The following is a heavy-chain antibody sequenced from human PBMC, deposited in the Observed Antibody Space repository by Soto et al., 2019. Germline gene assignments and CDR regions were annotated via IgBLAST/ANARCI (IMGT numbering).Heavy chain of an antibody. V-gene: IGHV3-66*01. CDR1: GFTVTSYY. CDR2: IYTGGST. Sequence: PGGSLRLSCAASGFTVTSYYMNWVRQVPGKRLEWVSVIYTGGSTYYADSVKGRFTISRDNSENTLYLQMNSLRAEDTAVYYCVRGPKYYFDYWGQGALVTVS. CDR3: VRGPKYYFDY. J-gene: IGHJ4*02.